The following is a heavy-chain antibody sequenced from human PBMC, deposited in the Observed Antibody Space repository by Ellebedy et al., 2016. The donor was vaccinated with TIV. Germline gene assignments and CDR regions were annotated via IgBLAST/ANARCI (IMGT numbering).Heavy chain of an antibody. CDR3: ARVSAGTVDY. CDR1: GGSTSSYY. Sequence: MPSETLSLTCSVSGGSTSSYYWSWIRQPPGKGLEYIGYIYYSGRTNYNPSLKSRVTLSVDTSKNQFSLNLSSVTAADTAVYYCARVSAGTVDYWGQGSLVTVSS. D-gene: IGHD6-19*01. V-gene: IGHV4-59*01. CDR2: IYYSGRT. J-gene: IGHJ4*02.